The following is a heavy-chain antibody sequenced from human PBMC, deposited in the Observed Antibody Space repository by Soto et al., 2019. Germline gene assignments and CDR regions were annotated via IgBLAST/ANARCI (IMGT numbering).Heavy chain of an antibody. D-gene: IGHD3-22*01. Sequence: EVHLLESGGGLVQPGGSLRLSCAASGFTFSSYAMSWVRQAPGKGLEWVSAISSSGGDTYYTDSVKGRFTISRDNSKNTLYLQMHSLSAEDMAVYYCAKRYYYDNSGLWDYWGQGTLVTVSS. V-gene: IGHV3-23*01. J-gene: IGHJ4*02. CDR1: GFTFSSYA. CDR3: AKRYYYDNSGLWDY. CDR2: ISSSGGDT.